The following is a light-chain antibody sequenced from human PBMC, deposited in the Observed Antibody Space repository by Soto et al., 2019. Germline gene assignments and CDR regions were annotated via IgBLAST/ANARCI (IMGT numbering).Light chain of an antibody. J-gene: IGKJ3*01. V-gene: IGKV1-17*02. CDR3: LQHNSLPFT. Sequence: DIQMTQSPSSLSASVGDRVTITCRASQDIGDDLDWFQQKPGKAPKRLIYASSGLQSGAPARFSGSASGTEFALTISNLYPEDFATYYCLQHNSLPFTFGPGTKVDVK. CDR2: ASS. CDR1: QDIGDD.